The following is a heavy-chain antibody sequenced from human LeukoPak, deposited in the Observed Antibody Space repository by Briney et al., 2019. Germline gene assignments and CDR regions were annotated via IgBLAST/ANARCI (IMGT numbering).Heavy chain of an antibody. D-gene: IGHD3-16*02. CDR1: GGSISSYY. V-gene: IGHV4-59*08. CDR3: ARQTIGGVIVD. CDR2: IYYSGST. Sequence: PSETLSLTCTVSGGSISSYYWSWIRQPPGKGLEWIGYIYYSGSTNYNPSLKSRVTISVDTSKNQFSLKLSSVTAADTAVYYCARQTIGGVIVDWGQGTLVTVSS. J-gene: IGHJ4*02.